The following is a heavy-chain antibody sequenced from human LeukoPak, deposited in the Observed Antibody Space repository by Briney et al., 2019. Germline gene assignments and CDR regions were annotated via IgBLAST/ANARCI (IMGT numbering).Heavy chain of an antibody. V-gene: IGHV3-7*03. Sequence: GGSLRLSCAATGFSFTTYWMSWVRQAPGKGLEWVANIKEDGSDKYYVDSVKGRFSISRDNAKNSLYLQMGSLRAEDTAVYYCAKDPGDKAVDRWFDPWGQGTLVTVSS. CDR2: IKEDGSDK. CDR1: GFSFTTYW. CDR3: AKDPGDKAVDRWFDP. D-gene: IGHD6-19*01. J-gene: IGHJ5*02.